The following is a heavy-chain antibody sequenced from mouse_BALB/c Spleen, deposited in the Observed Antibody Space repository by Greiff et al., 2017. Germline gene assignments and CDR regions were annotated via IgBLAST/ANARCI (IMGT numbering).Heavy chain of an antibody. V-gene: IGHV5-6*02. Sequence: EVKLMESGGDLVKPGGSLKLSCAASGFTFSSYGMSWVRQTPDKRLEWVATISSGGSYTYYPDSVKGRFTISRDNAKNTLYLQMSSLKSEDTAMYYCARREDYGNWEAMDYWGQGTSVTVSS. J-gene: IGHJ4*01. CDR2: ISSGGSYT. D-gene: IGHD2-1*01. CDR3: ARREDYGNWEAMDY. CDR1: GFTFSSYG.